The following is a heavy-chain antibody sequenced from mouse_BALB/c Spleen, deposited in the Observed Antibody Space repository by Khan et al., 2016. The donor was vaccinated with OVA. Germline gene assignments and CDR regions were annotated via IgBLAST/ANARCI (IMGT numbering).Heavy chain of an antibody. CDR3: TRPAYDGYNDY. Sequence: QVRLQQSGPELVRPGVSVKISCKGSGYTFTDYAMHWVKQSHAKSLEWIGLISTYSGNTNYNQKFKGKATMTVDKSSSTAYLELPRLTSEDSAIYYCTRPAYDGYNDYWGQGTTFTVSS. CDR2: ISTYSGNT. V-gene: IGHV1S137*01. CDR1: GYTFTDYA. D-gene: IGHD2-3*01. J-gene: IGHJ2*01.